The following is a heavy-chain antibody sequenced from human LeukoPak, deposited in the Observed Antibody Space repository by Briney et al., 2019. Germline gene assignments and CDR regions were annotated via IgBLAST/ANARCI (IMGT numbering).Heavy chain of an antibody. V-gene: IGHV3-30*04. D-gene: IGHD3-10*01. J-gene: IGHJ5*02. Sequence: GRSLRLSCAASGFTFSSYAMHWVRQAPGKGLEWVAVISYDGSNKYYADSVKGRFTISRDNSKNTLYLQMNSLRAEDTAVYYCASSGDVMVRGVMSWFDPWGQGTLVTVSS. CDR3: ASSGDVMVRGVMSWFDP. CDR1: GFTFSSYA. CDR2: ISYDGSNK.